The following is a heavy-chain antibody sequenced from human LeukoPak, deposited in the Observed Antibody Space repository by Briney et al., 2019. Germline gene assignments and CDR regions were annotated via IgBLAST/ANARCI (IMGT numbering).Heavy chain of an antibody. Sequence: ASVTVSYKASGYTFTSYGISWVRQAPGQGLEWMGWISAYNGNTNYAQKLQGRVTMTTDTSTSTAYMELRSLRSDDTAVYYCARDVQNSSSWLLYYYYYYGMDVRGQGTTVTVSS. CDR3: ARDVQNSSSWLLYYYYYYGMDV. V-gene: IGHV1-18*01. CDR1: GYTFTSYG. J-gene: IGHJ6*02. CDR2: ISAYNGNT. D-gene: IGHD6-13*01.